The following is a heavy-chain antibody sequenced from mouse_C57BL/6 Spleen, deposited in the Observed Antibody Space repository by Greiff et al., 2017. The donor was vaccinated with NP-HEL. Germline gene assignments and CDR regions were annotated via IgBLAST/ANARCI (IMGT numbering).Heavy chain of an antibody. Sequence: DVQLQESGPGLVKPSQSLSLTCSVTGYSITSGYYWNWIRQFPGNKLEWMGYISYDGSNNYNPSLKNRISITRDTSQNHFFLKLKSVTTENTATYYGARVYYDYDDGYYFDYWGQGTTLTVSS. CDR1: GYSITSGYY. V-gene: IGHV3-6*01. CDR2: ISYDGSN. J-gene: IGHJ2*01. D-gene: IGHD2-4*01. CDR3: ARVYYDYDDGYYFDY.